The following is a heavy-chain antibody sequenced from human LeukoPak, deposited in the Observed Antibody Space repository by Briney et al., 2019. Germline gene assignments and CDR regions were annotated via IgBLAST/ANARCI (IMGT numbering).Heavy chain of an antibody. J-gene: IGHJ4*02. V-gene: IGHV3-33*06. Sequence: PGRSLRVSCAASGFAFRSYGMHWVRQAPGKGLEWVAAIWYDGSNKYYADSVKGRFTISRDNSKNTLYLQMNSLRAEDTAMYYCVKVPDGDYYFDYWGQGTLVTVSS. CDR2: IWYDGSNK. CDR3: VKVPDGDYYFDY. D-gene: IGHD4-17*01. CDR1: GFAFRSYG.